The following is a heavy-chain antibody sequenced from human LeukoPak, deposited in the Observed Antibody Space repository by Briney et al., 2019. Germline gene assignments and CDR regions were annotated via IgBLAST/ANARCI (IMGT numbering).Heavy chain of an antibody. CDR1: GFTFISYA. J-gene: IGHJ4*02. Sequence: GGSLRLSCAASGFTFISYAMNWVRQAPGRGPEWVSAISGGGGSTYYADSVKGRFTISRDNSKNTLYLQVNSLRAEDTAVYYCVRYKITFGGFDYWGQGTLVTVSS. CDR2: ISGGGGST. V-gene: IGHV3-23*01. D-gene: IGHD3-16*01. CDR3: VRYKITFGGFDY.